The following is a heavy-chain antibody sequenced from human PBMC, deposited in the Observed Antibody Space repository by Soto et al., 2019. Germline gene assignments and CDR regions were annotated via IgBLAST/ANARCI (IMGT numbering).Heavy chain of an antibody. V-gene: IGHV4-34*01. D-gene: IGHD3-10*01. Sequence: QVQLQQWGAGLLKPSETLSLTCDVYGGSFSGYYWSWIRQPPGKGLELIGEINHRGSTNYNPSLKSRVTISVDTSKNQFSLKLSSVTAADTAVYYCARRLSFGELFVYWGQGTLVTVSS. CDR2: INHRGST. CDR3: ARRLSFGELFVY. CDR1: GGSFSGYY. J-gene: IGHJ4*02.